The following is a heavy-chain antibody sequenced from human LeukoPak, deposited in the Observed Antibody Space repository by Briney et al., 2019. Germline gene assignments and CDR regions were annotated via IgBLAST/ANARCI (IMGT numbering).Heavy chain of an antibody. J-gene: IGHJ4*02. V-gene: IGHV1-3*01. CDR1: GYTFTSYA. CDR2: INAGNGNT. D-gene: IGHD3-16*01. CDR3: ARFRLKYYFDY. Sequence: ASVKVSCKASGYTFTSYAMHWVRQAPGQRLEWMGWINAGNGNTKYSQKFQGRVTITRDTSASTAYMELSSLRSEDTAVYYCARFRLKYYFDYWGQGTLVTVSS.